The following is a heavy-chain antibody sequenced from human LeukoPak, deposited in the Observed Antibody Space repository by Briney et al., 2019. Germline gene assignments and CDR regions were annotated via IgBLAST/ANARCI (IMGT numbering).Heavy chain of an antibody. CDR3: ARWSSGWEFDY. CDR1: GFSFTDSW. CDR2: IKEDGSDK. J-gene: IGHJ4*02. Sequence: GGSLRLSRAASGFSFTDSWMTWVRQPPGKGLQWVAHIKEDGSDKYYVDSLKGRFTISRDNAKTSLFLQMNSLRVEDTAVYYCARWSSGWEFDYWGQGTLISVSS. D-gene: IGHD6-19*01. V-gene: IGHV3-7*05.